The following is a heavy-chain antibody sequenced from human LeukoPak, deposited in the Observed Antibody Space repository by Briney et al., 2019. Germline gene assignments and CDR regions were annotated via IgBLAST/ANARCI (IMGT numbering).Heavy chain of an antibody. CDR2: IYHSGST. D-gene: IGHD2-2*01. CDR3: ARVGGSSTGPFDY. Sequence: PSETLSLTCTVSGGSISSSSYYWGWIRQPPGKGLEWIGSIYHSGSTYYNPSLKSRVTISVDTSKNQFSLKLSSVTAADTAVYYCARVGGSSTGPFDYWGQGTLVTVSS. V-gene: IGHV4-39*07. CDR1: GGSISSSSYY. J-gene: IGHJ4*02.